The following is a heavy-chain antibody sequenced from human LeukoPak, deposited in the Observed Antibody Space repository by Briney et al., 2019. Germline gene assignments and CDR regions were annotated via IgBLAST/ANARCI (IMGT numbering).Heavy chain of an antibody. CDR3: AKDQGYYHGSGSYYDY. CDR2: IWYDGNRK. V-gene: IGHV3-33*06. CDR1: GFTFSSFG. D-gene: IGHD3-10*01. Sequence: GGSLRLSCAASGFTFSSFGMHWVRQAPGKGLEWVAVIWYDGNRKYYEGSVEGRFTISRDNSKNTLYLQMNGLRAEDTAVYHCAKDQGYYHGSGSYYDYWGQGTLVTVSS. J-gene: IGHJ4*02.